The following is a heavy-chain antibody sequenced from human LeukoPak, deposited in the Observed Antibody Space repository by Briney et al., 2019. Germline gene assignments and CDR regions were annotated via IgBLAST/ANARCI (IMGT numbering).Heavy chain of an antibody. CDR1: GYTFTSYG. CDR3: ARVWEWLSAKTHYYYYMDV. J-gene: IGHJ6*03. V-gene: IGHV1-18*01. CDR2: ISAYNGNT. D-gene: IGHD3-3*01. Sequence: ASVKVSCKASGYTFTSYGISWVRQAPGQGLEWMGWISAYNGNTNYAQKLQGRVTMTTDTSTSTAYMELRSLRSDDTAVYYCARVWEWLSAKTHYYYYMDVWGKGTTVTVSS.